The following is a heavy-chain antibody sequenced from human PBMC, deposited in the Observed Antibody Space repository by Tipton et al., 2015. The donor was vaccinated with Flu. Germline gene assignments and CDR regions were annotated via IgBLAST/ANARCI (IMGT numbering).Heavy chain of an antibody. CDR1: GDSITGYY. D-gene: IGHD1-14*01. Sequence: PSLTCSVSGDSITGYYWSWIRQSPGKGLEWIGYFYHTGDTNYNPSLASRVTISVDMSTNQLSLHLRSVTAADTAVYYCARGLGGNNPYWGRGTLVTVSS. CDR3: ARGLGGNNPY. CDR2: FYHTGDT. V-gene: IGHV4-59*01. J-gene: IGHJ4*02.